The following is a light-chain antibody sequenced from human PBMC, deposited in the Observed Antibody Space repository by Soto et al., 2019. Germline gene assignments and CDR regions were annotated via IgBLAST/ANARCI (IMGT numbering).Light chain of an antibody. CDR3: HQYNNWPSWT. V-gene: IGKV3-15*01. CDR2: HVS. J-gene: IGKJ1*01. CDR1: QSVGPN. Sequence: EIVLTQSPATLSVSPGDSATLSCRASQSVGPNLVWYQQRFGQSPRLLIYHVSTRATGVPARFSGSGSETEFTLTISSLQTEDFAMYYCHQYNNWPSWTFGQGTKVEIK.